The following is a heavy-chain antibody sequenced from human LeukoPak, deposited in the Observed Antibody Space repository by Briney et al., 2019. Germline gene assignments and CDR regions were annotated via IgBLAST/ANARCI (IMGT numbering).Heavy chain of an antibody. V-gene: IGHV4-34*01. Sequence: SETLSLTCAAYGGSFSGYYWSWIRQPPGKGLEWIGEINHSGSTNYNPSLKSRVTISVDTSKNQFSLKLSSVTAADTAVYYCARIRHYYDSSGYPYEDWGQGTLVTVSS. J-gene: IGHJ4*02. CDR1: GGSFSGYY. D-gene: IGHD3-22*01. CDR3: ARIRHYYDSSGYPYED. CDR2: INHSGST.